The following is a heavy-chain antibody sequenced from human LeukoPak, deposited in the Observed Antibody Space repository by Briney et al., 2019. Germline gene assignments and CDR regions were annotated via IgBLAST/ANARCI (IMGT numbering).Heavy chain of an antibody. CDR1: GHTFTSYG. D-gene: IGHD6-13*01. Sequence: ASVKVSCKASGHTFTSYGISWVRQAPGQGLEWVGWISAYNGDTNYAQKLQGRVTMTTDTSTSTAYMELRSLRSDDTAVYYCARDTSSWTSYNWFDPWGQGTLVTVSS. CDR3: ARDTSSWTSYNWFDP. CDR2: ISAYNGDT. J-gene: IGHJ5*02. V-gene: IGHV1-18*01.